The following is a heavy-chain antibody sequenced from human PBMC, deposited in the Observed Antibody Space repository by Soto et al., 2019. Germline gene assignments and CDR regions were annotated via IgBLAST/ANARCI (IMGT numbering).Heavy chain of an antibody. CDR1: GYTFTTYV. D-gene: IGHD3-10*01. Sequence: SVKVSCKASGYTFTTYVMHWVRQAPGQRLEWMGWINAGNDNTKYSEKFQGRVTITRDTSASTVYMELSSLSSEDTAVYYCARFGHYCYGQDVSSQGT. V-gene: IGHV1-3*01. CDR3: ARFGHYCYGQDV. CDR2: INAGNDNT. J-gene: IGHJ3*01.